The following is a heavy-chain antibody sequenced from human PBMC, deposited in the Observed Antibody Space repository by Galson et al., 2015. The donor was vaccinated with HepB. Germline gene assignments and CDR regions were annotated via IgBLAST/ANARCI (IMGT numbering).Heavy chain of an antibody. CDR2: TYYRSKWYN. CDR1: GDSASSNSVA. CDR3: ARSGIDGALDI. Sequence: CAISGDSASSNSVAWNWIRQSPSRGLEWLGRTYYRSKWYNDYAVYVIRRATINPDTSKNQFLLQLNAVTPEDTAVYYCARSGIDGALDIWGQGTMVTVSS. V-gene: IGHV6-1*01. J-gene: IGHJ3*02. D-gene: IGHD1-26*01.